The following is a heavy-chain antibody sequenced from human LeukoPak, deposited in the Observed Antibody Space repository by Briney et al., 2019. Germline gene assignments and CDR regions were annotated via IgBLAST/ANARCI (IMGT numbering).Heavy chain of an antibody. V-gene: IGHV5-51*01. J-gene: IGHJ4*02. CDR2: INPGDSDT. CDR1: GYSFTSYW. D-gene: IGHD1-26*01. CDR3: GRSVGATNFDY. Sequence: GESLKISCQGSGYSFTSYWIGWVRQMPGKGLEWMGNINPGDSDTRYSPSFQGQVTISADKSISTAYLQWSSLKASDTAMYYCGRSVGATNFDYWGQGTLVTVSS.